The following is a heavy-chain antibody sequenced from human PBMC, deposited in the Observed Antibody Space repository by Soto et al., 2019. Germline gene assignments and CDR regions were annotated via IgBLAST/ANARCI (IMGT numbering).Heavy chain of an antibody. J-gene: IGHJ5*02. Sequence: ASVKVSCKVSGYTLTELSMHWVRQAPGKGLEWMGGFDPEDGETIYAQKFQGRVTMTEDTSTDTAYMELSSLRSEDTAVYYCATFRLRFLEWPENWFDPWGQGTLVTVSS. CDR3: ATFRLRFLEWPENWFDP. CDR2: FDPEDGET. CDR1: GYTLTELS. D-gene: IGHD3-3*01. V-gene: IGHV1-24*01.